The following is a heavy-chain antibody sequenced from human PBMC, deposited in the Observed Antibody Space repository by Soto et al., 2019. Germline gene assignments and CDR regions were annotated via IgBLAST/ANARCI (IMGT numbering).Heavy chain of an antibody. V-gene: IGHV4-61*01. CDR1: GGSVSSGSYY. CDR3: ARGTRVVVAPVDY. Sequence: SETLSLTCTVSGGSVSSGSYYWSWLRQPPGKGLEWIGYIYYSGSTNYNPSLKSRVTISVDTSKNQFSLKLSSVTAADTAVYYCARGTRVVVAPVDYWGQGTLVTVSS. D-gene: IGHD2-15*01. J-gene: IGHJ4*02. CDR2: IYYSGST.